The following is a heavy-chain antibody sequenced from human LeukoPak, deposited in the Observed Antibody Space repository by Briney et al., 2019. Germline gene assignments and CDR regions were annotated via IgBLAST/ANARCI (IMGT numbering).Heavy chain of an antibody. D-gene: IGHD3-9*01. CDR3: ARVGYIGASWLFDY. J-gene: IGHJ4*02. Sequence: SETLSLTCTLSGKPINSHYWSGVPETAGKGLEGIGRIYPTGTTNYTPSLTSRLTMSVDTSKNQFSLTLKSVTAADTAVYYCARVGYIGASWLFDYWGQGILVTVSS. CDR1: GKPINSHY. CDR2: IYPTGTT. V-gene: IGHV4-4*07.